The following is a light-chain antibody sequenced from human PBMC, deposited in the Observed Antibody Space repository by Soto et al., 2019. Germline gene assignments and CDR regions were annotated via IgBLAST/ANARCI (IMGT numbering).Light chain of an antibody. CDR2: DAS. CDR1: QSVGYH. J-gene: IGKJ1*01. Sequence: IVLTQSPATLSLSPGERSTLSCMASQSVGYHLAWYQQKPGQAPRLLIYDASNRATGIPARFSGSGSGTDFTLTISRLEPEDFAVYYCQQYGSSRWTFGQGTKVDI. CDR3: QQYGSSRWT. V-gene: IGKV3-20*01.